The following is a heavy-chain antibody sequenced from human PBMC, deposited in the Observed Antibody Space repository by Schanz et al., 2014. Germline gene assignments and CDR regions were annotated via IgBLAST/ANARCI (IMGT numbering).Heavy chain of an antibody. Sequence: QVQLVQSGAEVKKPGSSMKVSCKASGGTFSSYTISWMRQAPGQGLEWMGKIIPVLNIATYAQRFQGRVSITADTSTNTAYMELSSLTSEDTAVHYCARGRGFYDYWGQETLVTVSS. V-gene: IGHV1-69*02. CDR1: GGTFSSYT. CDR3: ARGRGFYDY. CDR2: IIPVLNIA. J-gene: IGHJ4*02. D-gene: IGHD3-10*01.